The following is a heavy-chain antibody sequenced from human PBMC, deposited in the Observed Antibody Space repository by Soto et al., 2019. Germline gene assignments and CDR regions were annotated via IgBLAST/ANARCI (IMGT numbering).Heavy chain of an antibody. Sequence: KGLESVSAISGSGGSTYYAYSVKGRFTISRDNAKNTLDLQMNSLRAEDTAVCYCAKVFFFQAKDGIRDTVPVSAFLRNSSSDL. J-gene: IGHJ2*01. CDR2: ISGSGGST. D-gene: IGHD5-18*01. V-gene: IGHV3-23*01. CDR3: AKVFFFQAKDGIRDTVPVSAFLRNSSSDL.